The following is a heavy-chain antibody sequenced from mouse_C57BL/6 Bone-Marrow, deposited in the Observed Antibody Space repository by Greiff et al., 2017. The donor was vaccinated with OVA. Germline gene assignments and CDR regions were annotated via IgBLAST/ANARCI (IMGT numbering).Heavy chain of an antibody. D-gene: IGHD1-1*01. Sequence: EVQLKESGPGLAKPSQTLSLTCSVTGYSITSDYWHWIRKFPGHKLEYMGYIRYSGSTYYNPSLKSRISITRDTSKTQYYLQLNSVTTEDTATYYCARGRVFYGTFDYWGQGTTLTVSS. V-gene: IGHV3-8*01. CDR2: IRYSGST. CDR3: ARGRVFYGTFDY. J-gene: IGHJ2*01. CDR1: GYSITSDY.